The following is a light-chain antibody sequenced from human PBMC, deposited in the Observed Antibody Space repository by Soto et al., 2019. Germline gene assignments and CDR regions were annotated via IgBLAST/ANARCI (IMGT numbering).Light chain of an antibody. Sequence: EIVMTQSPATLSVSPGERATLSCRASQSVSYNLAWYQQKPGQGPRLLIYGAFTRATGIPARFSGSGSGTELPLTISSLQSEDFGVYYCQQYKNWPPHTFGGGNKVEIK. CDR3: QQYKNWPPHT. J-gene: IGKJ4*01. CDR1: QSVSYN. V-gene: IGKV3-15*01. CDR2: GAF.